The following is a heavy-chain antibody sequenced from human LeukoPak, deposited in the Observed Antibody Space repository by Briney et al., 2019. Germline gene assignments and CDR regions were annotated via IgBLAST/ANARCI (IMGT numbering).Heavy chain of an antibody. CDR1: GFTFSSYS. CDR2: IRSDGSDT. V-gene: IGHV3-74*01. Sequence: GGSLRLSCAASGFTFSSYSMNWIRQARGKGLVWVSRIRSDGSDTRYAESVKGRFTISRDNAKNTLYLQMNSLRAEDTAVYYCARDWFHAIDYWGQGTLVTVSS. D-gene: IGHD2/OR15-2a*01. CDR3: ARDWFHAIDY. J-gene: IGHJ4*02.